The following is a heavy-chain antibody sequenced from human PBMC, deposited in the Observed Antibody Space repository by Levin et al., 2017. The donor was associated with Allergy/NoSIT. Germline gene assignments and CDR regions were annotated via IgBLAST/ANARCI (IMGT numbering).Heavy chain of an antibody. Sequence: SETLSLTCTVSGGSISSYYWSWIRQPPGKGLEWIGYIYYSGSTNYNPSLKSRVTISVDTSKNQFSLKLSSVTAADTAVYYCARGGYSYGYGDYYYYGMDGWGQGTTVTVSS. V-gene: IGHV4-59*01. CDR3: ARGGYSYGYGDYYYYGMDG. D-gene: IGHD5-18*01. J-gene: IGHJ6*02. CDR1: GGSISSYY. CDR2: IYYSGST.